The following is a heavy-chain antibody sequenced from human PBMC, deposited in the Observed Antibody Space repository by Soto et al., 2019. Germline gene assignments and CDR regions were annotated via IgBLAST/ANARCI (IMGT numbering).Heavy chain of an antibody. J-gene: IGHJ4*02. CDR3: ARDSYNFED. V-gene: IGHV4-4*08. CDR1: GGSINNAF. CDR2: IYSTGYA. D-gene: IGHD5-18*01. Sequence: SETLSLTCLVSGGSINNAFWNWIRHTPGKGLQWVGYIYSTGYAAYNPSLEARATISMDKSRNQVSLRLTSVTAEDTATYYCARDSYNFEDWGQGTLVTVSS.